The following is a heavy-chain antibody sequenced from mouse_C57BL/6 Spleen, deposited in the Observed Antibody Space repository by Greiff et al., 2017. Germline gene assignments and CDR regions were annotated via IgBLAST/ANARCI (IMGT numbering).Heavy chain of an antibody. J-gene: IGHJ4*01. D-gene: IGHD2-4*01. Sequence: VKLLESGAELVKPGASVKISCKASGYAFSSYWMNWVKQRPGKGLEWIGQIYPGDGDTNYNGKFKGKATLTADKSSSTAYMQLSSLTSADSAVYFCARWGDYDENYAMDYWGQGTSVTVSS. CDR2: IYPGDGDT. V-gene: IGHV1-80*01. CDR1: GYAFSSYW. CDR3: ARWGDYDENYAMDY.